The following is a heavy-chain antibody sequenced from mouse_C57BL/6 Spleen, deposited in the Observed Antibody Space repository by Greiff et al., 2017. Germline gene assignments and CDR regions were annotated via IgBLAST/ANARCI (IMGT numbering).Heavy chain of an antibody. D-gene: IGHD2-4*01. CDR2: IYPRSGNT. CDR3: ARFDYDEGAWFAY. V-gene: IGHV1-81*01. J-gene: IGHJ3*01. Sequence: QVQLQQSGAELARPGASVKLSCKASGYTFTSYGISWVKQRSGQGLEWIGEIYPRSGNTYYNEKFKGKATLTADKSSSTAYMELRSLTSEDSAVYFCARFDYDEGAWFAYWGQGTLVTVSA. CDR1: GYTFTSYG.